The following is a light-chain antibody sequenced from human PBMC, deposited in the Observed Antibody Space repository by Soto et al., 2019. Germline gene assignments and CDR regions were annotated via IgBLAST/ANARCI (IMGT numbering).Light chain of an antibody. J-gene: IGKJ1*01. V-gene: IGKV1-5*01. Sequence: DIQMTQSPSTLSASVGDRVTITCRASQSISSWLARYQQKPGKAPNLLIYDASSLESGVPSRFSGSGSGTEFTLTISSLQPDDFATYYCQQYNSFSWTFGQGTKV. CDR1: QSISSW. CDR2: DAS. CDR3: QQYNSFSWT.